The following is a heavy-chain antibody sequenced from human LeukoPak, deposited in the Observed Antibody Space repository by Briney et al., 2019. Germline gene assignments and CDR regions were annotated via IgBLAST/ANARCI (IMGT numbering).Heavy chain of an antibody. V-gene: IGHV4-34*01. Sequence: RSSETLSLTCAVYGGSFSGYYWSWIRQPPGKGLEWIGEINHSGSTNYNPSLKSRVTISVDTSKNQFSLKLSSVTAADTAVYYCARGVARNYYGSGSPLGYWGQGTLVTVSS. CDR1: GGSFSGYY. CDR3: ARGVARNYYGSGSPLGY. D-gene: IGHD3-10*01. J-gene: IGHJ4*02. CDR2: INHSGST.